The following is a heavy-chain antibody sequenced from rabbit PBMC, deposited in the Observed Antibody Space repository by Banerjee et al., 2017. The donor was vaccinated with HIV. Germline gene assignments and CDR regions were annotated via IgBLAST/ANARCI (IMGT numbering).Heavy chain of an antibody. J-gene: IGHJ4*01. Sequence: QEQLKETGGGLVQPEGSLTLTCTASGFSFSSSYWICWVRQAPGKGLEWIACIYAGSSGSTYYASWAKGRFTISKTSSTTVTLQMTSLTAADTATYFCARSVMLLGRFNLWGPGTLVTVS. CDR2: IYAGSSGST. CDR3: ARSVMLLGRFNL. CDR1: GFSFSSSYW. D-gene: IGHD6-1*01. V-gene: IGHV1S45*01.